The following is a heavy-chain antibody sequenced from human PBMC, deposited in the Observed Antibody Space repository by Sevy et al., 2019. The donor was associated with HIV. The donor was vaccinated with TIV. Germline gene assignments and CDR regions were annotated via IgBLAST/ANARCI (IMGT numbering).Heavy chain of an antibody. CDR1: GYTFTGYY. V-gene: IGHV1-2*04. Sequence: KAGPSVKVSCKASGYTFTGYYMHWVRQAPGQGLEWMGWINPNSGGTNYAQKFQGWVTMTRDTSISTAYMELSRLRSDDTAVYYCARESKGDVDSGWLGGYYYGMDVWGQGTTVTVSS. D-gene: IGHD6-19*01. J-gene: IGHJ6*02. CDR2: INPNSGGT. CDR3: ARESKGDVDSGWLGGYYYGMDV.